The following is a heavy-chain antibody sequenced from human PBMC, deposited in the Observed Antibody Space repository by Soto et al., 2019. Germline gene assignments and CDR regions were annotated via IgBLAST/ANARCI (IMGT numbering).Heavy chain of an antibody. D-gene: IGHD2-8*01. V-gene: IGHV1-18*01. Sequence: QGQLVQSGAEVKKPGASVKVSCKASGYTFSRYGISWVRQAPGQGLEWMGWISGYNGDTKYAQKFQGRVTRTVDTSTSTAYMELRSLTSDYTAVYYRAKNGQPPYYYYGMDVWGQGTTVGVSS. CDR2: ISGYNGDT. CDR1: GYTFSRYG. CDR3: AKNGQPPYYYYGMDV. J-gene: IGHJ6*02.